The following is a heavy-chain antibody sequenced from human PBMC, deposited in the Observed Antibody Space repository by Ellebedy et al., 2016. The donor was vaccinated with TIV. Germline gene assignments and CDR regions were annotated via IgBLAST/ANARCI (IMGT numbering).Heavy chain of an antibody. CDR1: GYTFTGYY. CDR2: IIPIFGTV. CDR3: ARVLRYGYAEYYYYYYGMDV. J-gene: IGHJ6*02. D-gene: IGHD5-18*01. Sequence: AASVKVSCKASGYTFTGYYMHWVRQAPGQGLEWMGGIIPIFGTVNYAQKFQGRVTITADESTSTAYMELSSLRSEDTAVYYCARVLRYGYAEYYYYYYGMDVWGQGTTVTVSS. V-gene: IGHV1-69*13.